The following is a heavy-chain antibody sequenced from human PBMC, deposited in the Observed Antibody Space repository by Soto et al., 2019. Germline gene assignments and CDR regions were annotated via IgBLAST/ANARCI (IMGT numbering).Heavy chain of an antibody. Sequence: QLQLQESGPGLVKPSETLSLTCTVSGGSISSSSYYWGWIRQPPGKGLEWIGSIYYSGSTYYNPSPKCRVTISEDTAKNQFSLKPSSVTAADTAVYYCARHTPAISISDHWGQGTLVTVST. CDR2: IYYSGST. CDR3: ARHTPAISISDH. V-gene: IGHV4-39*01. CDR1: GGSISSSSYY. D-gene: IGHD2-15*01. J-gene: IGHJ4*02.